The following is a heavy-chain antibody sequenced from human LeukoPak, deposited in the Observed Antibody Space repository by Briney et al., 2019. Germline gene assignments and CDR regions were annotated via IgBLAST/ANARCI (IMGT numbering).Heavy chain of an antibody. Sequence: GGSLRLSCAASGFTFSSYWMSWVRQAPGKGLEWVANIKQDGSEKYYVDSVKGRFTIPRDNAKNSLYLQMNSLRAKDTAVYYCARFKAQYDYVWGSYRPHAYFDYWGQGTLVTVSS. V-gene: IGHV3-7*01. J-gene: IGHJ4*02. D-gene: IGHD3-16*02. CDR1: GFTFSSYW. CDR2: IKQDGSEK. CDR3: ARFKAQYDYVWGSYRPHAYFDY.